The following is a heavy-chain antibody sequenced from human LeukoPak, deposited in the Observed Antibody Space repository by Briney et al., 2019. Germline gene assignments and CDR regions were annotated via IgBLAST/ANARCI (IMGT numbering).Heavy chain of an antibody. J-gene: IGHJ4*02. CDR2: INPSGGST. CDR3: ATALTGTAFQFDY. CDR1: GYTFTSYY. D-gene: IGHD1-20*01. V-gene: IGHV1-46*01. Sequence: ASVKVSCKASGYTFTSYYTHWVRQAPGQGLEWMGIINPSGGSTSYAQKFQGRVTMTRDMSTSTVYMELSSLRSEDTAVYYCATALTGTAFQFDYWGQGTLVTVSS.